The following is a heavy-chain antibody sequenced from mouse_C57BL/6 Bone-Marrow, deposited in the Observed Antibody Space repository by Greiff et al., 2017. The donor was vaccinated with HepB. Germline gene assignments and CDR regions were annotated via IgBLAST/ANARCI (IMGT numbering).Heavy chain of an antibody. D-gene: IGHD2-3*01. CDR2: IYPGSGNT. CDR3: ARAGWLLPYFDY. V-gene: IGHV1-55*01. J-gene: IGHJ2*01. CDR1: GYTFTSYW. Sequence: VQLQHPGAELVKPGASVKMSCKASGYTFTSYWITWVKQRPGQGLEWIGDIYPGSGNTNYNEKFKSKATLTVDTSSSTAYMQLSSLTSEDSAVYYCARAGWLLPYFDYWGQGTTLTVSS.